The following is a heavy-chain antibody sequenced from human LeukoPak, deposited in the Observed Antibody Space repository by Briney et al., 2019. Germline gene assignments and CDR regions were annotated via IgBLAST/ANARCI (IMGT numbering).Heavy chain of an antibody. CDR3: ARGGYSYGFSSYSGAYMDV. V-gene: IGHV4-34*01. Sequence: SETLSLTCAVYGGSFSGYYWSWIRQPPGKGLEWIGEINHSGSTNYNPSLKSRVTISVDTSKNQFSLKLSSVTAADTAVYYCARGGYSYGFSSYSGAYMDVWGKGTAVTISS. D-gene: IGHD5-18*01. J-gene: IGHJ6*03. CDR2: INHSGST. CDR1: GGSFSGYY.